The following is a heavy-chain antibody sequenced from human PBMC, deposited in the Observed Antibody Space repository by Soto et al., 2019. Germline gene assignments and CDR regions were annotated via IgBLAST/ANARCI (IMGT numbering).Heavy chain of an antibody. CDR3: ARYYGGYSDY. D-gene: IGHD3-10*01. V-gene: IGHV4-39*07. CDR1: GGSISSSSYY. J-gene: IGHJ4*02. Sequence: AETLSLTCTVSGGSISSSSYYWGWIRQPPGKGLEWIGSIYYSGSTYYNPSLKSRVTISVDTSKNQFSLKLSSVTAADTAVYYCARYYGGYSDYWGQGTLVTSPQ. CDR2: IYYSGST.